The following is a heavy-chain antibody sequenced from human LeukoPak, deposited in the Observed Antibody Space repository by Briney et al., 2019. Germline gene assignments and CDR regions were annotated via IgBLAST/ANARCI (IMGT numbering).Heavy chain of an antibody. Sequence: SETLSLTCAVSGVSFDDYYWAWVRQPPGKGLEWSGEINHSGYTNDSPSLKSRVTLSIDTSRKQFSLNLRSVTVADAGIYYCTRMTTGHDYWGQGTLVTVSS. CDR1: GVSFDDYY. D-gene: IGHD4-17*01. CDR2: INHSGYT. CDR3: TRMTTGHDY. J-gene: IGHJ4*02. V-gene: IGHV4-34*01.